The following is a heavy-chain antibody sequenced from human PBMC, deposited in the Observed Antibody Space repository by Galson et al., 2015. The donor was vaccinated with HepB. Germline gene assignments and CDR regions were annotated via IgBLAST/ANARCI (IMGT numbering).Heavy chain of an antibody. Sequence: SETLSLTCTVSGGSISSSNYYWGWIRQSPGKGLEWIGSVYYSGSTHYNPSLKSRVTISVDTSRNQFSLKLSSVTAADTAVYYCARPAGIYAYSQPFDIWGQGTMVTVSS. D-gene: IGHD2/OR15-2a*01. J-gene: IGHJ3*02. CDR2: VYYSGST. CDR1: GGSISSSNYY. V-gene: IGHV4-39*01. CDR3: ARPAGIYAYSQPFDI.